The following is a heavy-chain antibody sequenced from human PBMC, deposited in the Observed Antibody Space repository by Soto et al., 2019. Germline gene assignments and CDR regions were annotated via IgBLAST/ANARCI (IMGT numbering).Heavy chain of an antibody. CDR2: IIPILGIA. CDR1: GGTFSSYT. J-gene: IGHJ6*03. D-gene: IGHD2-15*01. V-gene: IGHV1-69*02. Sequence: QVQLVQSWAEVNKPGSSVKVSCKASGGTFSSYTISWVRQAPGQGLEWMGRIIPILGIANYGQKFQGRVTITAGKFTNTAYIELSSLRPGDTAVYYCARSRYCSGGSCYCYYYYMDVWGKGTTATASS. CDR3: ARSRYCSGGSCYCYYYYMDV.